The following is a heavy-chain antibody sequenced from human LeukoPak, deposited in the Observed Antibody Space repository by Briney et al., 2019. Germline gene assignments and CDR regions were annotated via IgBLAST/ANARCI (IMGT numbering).Heavy chain of an antibody. CDR1: GFSFSSHG. V-gene: IGHV3-33*01. J-gene: IGHJ3*02. CDR3: VRERGPFDGFDI. CDR2: IWVNGINK. Sequence: GGSLRLSCVASGFSFSSHGMHWARQAPGKGLEWVTVIWVNGINKYYADSVRGRFTISRDNSKNTLYLEMNSLRAEDTAVYYCVRERGPFDGFDIWGQGTMVTVS.